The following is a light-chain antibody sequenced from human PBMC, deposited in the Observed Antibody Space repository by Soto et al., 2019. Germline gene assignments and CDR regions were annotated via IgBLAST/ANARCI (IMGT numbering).Light chain of an antibody. V-gene: IGKV3-20*01. Sequence: IGMSQSPATLSVSPGERATLSCRASQSVNTNFAWYQQKPGQAPRLLIYGASSRTTGIPDRFSGSGSGTDFTLTISRLEPEDFAVYYCQQYGSSPWTFGQGTKVDIK. CDR3: QQYGSSPWT. CDR2: GAS. J-gene: IGKJ1*01. CDR1: QSVNTN.